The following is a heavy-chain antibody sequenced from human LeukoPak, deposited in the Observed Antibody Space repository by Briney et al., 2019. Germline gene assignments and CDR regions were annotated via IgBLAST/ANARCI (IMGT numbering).Heavy chain of an antibody. D-gene: IGHD2-2*01. J-gene: IGHJ3*02. CDR2: ISSSSSYI. CDR1: GFTFSSYS. V-gene: IGHV3-21*01. Sequence: PGGSLRLSCAASGFTFSSYSMNWVRQAPGKGLEWVSSISSSSSYIYYADSVKGRFTISRDNAKNSLYLQMNSLRAEDTAVYYCARVNYADDAFDIWGQGTMVTVSS. CDR3: ARVNYADDAFDI.